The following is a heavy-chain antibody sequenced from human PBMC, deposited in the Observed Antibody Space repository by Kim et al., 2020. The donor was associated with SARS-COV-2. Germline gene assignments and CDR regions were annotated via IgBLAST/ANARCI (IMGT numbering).Heavy chain of an antibody. J-gene: IGHJ4*02. V-gene: IGHV4-39*07. CDR3: ARDVPAYYYDSSGTIFDY. D-gene: IGHD3-22*01. Sequence: MSRVTISVDTSKNQFSLKLSSVTAADTAVYYCARDVPAYYYDSSGTIFDYWGQGTLVTVSS.